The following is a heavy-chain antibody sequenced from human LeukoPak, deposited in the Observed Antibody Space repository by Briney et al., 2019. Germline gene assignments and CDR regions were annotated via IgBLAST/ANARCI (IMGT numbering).Heavy chain of an antibody. J-gene: IGHJ4*02. Sequence: SVKVSCKASGGTFSSYAISWVRQAPGQGLEWMGGIIPIFGTANYAQKFQGRVTITADESTSTAYMELSSLRSEDTAVYYCARSSAGGGYSSDFDYWGQGTLVTASS. V-gene: IGHV1-69*13. CDR2: IIPIFGTA. CDR1: GGTFSSYA. CDR3: ARSSAGGGYSSDFDY. D-gene: IGHD5-18*01.